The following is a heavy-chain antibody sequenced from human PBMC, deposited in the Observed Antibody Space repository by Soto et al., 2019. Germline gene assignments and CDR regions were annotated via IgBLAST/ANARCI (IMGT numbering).Heavy chain of an antibody. CDR2: INPNSGGT. CDR1: GYTFTGYY. Sequence: ASVKVSCKASGYTFTGYYMHWVRQAPGQGLEWMGWINPNSGGTNYAQKFQGWVTMTRDTSISTAYMELSRLRSDDTAVYYCARERGYYGSGSYYNFDYWGQGTLVTVSS. J-gene: IGHJ4*02. CDR3: ARERGYYGSGSYYNFDY. D-gene: IGHD3-10*01. V-gene: IGHV1-2*04.